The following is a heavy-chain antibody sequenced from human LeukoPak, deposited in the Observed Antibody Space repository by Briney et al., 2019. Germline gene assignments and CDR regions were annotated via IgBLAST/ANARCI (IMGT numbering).Heavy chain of an antibody. CDR1: GGTFSSYA. D-gene: IGHD1-26*01. J-gene: IGHJ6*03. CDR3: ARDGTRTVGATSGDYYYYMDV. Sequence: GASVKVSCKASGGTFSSYAISWVRQAPGQGLEWMGGIIPIFGTANYAQKFQGRVTITADESTSTAYMELSSLRSEDTAVYYCARDGTRTVGATSGDYYYYMDVWGKGTTVTASS. V-gene: IGHV1-69*13. CDR2: IIPIFGTA.